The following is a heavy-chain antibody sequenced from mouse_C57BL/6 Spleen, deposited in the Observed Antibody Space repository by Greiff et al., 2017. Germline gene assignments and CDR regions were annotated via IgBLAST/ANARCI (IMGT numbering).Heavy chain of an antibody. CDR2: ISDGGSYT. D-gene: IGHD2-3*01. Sequence: EVKLVASGGGLVKPGGSLKLSCAASGFTFSSYAMSWVRQTPEKRLEWVATISDGGSYTYYPDNVKGRFTISRDNAKNNLYLHMSHLKSEDTAMYYCARGIYDGYYGYFDYWGQGTTLTVSS. V-gene: IGHV5-4*03. J-gene: IGHJ2*01. CDR3: ARGIYDGYYGYFDY. CDR1: GFTFSSYA.